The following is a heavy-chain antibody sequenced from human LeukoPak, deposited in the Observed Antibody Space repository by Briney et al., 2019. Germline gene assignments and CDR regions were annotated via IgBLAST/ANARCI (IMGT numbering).Heavy chain of an antibody. Sequence: GESLKISCKGSGYSFTSYWIGWVRQVPGKGLEWMGIIYPGDSDTRYSPSFQGQVTISADKSISTAYLQWSSLKASDTAMYYCARPHSSGWYDGAFDIWGQGTMVTVSS. CDR3: ARPHSSGWYDGAFDI. CDR2: IYPGDSDT. CDR1: GYSFTSYW. D-gene: IGHD6-19*01. J-gene: IGHJ3*02. V-gene: IGHV5-51*01.